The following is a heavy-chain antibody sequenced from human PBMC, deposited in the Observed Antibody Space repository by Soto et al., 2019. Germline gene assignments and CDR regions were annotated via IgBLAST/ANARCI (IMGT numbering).Heavy chain of an antibody. CDR3: ARLYSGYDYYYYYYMDV. CDR2: IKQDGSEK. D-gene: IGHD5-12*01. V-gene: IGHV3-7*01. J-gene: IGHJ6*03. Sequence: EVQLVESGGGLVQPGGSLRLSCAASGFSFSSYWMSWVRQAPGKGLEWVANIKQDGSEKYYVDSVKGRFTISRDNAKNSLNQQMNSLRAEDTAVYYCARLYSGYDYYYYYYMDVWGKGTTVTVSS. CDR1: GFSFSSYW.